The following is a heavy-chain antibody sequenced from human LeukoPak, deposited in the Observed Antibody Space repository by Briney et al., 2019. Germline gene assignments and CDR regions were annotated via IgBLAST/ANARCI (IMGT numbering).Heavy chain of an antibody. CDR3: ATSIAAAELGAFDI. CDR2: INPNSGGT. CDR1: GYTFTCYY. D-gene: IGHD6-13*01. V-gene: IGHV1-2*02. Sequence: GASVKVSCKASGYTFTCYYMHWVRQAPGQGLEWMGWINPNSGGTNYAQKLQGRVTMTTDTSTSTAYMELRSLRSDDTAVYYCATSIAAAELGAFDIWGQGTMVTVSS. J-gene: IGHJ3*02.